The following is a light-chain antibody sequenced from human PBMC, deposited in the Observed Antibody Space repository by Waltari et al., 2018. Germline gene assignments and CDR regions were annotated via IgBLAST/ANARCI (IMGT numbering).Light chain of an antibody. Sequence: MQMTQSPSFLSASVGDRVTITCRASQSISTLLNWYQQRPGKAPNLLIYAASSLRTGVPSRFSGSGSGTDFILTISSLQPEDFATYYCQQSYSTSFTFGPGTKVDLK. CDR2: AAS. CDR1: QSISTL. CDR3: QQSYSTSFT. J-gene: IGKJ3*01. V-gene: IGKV1-39*01.